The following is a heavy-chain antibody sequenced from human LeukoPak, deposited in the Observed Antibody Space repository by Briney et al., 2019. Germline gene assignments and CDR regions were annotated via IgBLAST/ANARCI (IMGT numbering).Heavy chain of an antibody. D-gene: IGHD3-3*01. CDR3: ARGGITIFGVVSYMDV. J-gene: IGHJ6*03. CDR1: GFTFDDYG. Sequence: GGALRLSCAASGFTFDDYGMSWVRQAPGKGLEWVSGINWNGGSTGYADSVKGRFTISRDNAKNSLYLQMNSLRAEDTALYYCARGGITIFGVVSYMDVWGKGTTVTVSS. CDR2: INWNGGST. V-gene: IGHV3-20*04.